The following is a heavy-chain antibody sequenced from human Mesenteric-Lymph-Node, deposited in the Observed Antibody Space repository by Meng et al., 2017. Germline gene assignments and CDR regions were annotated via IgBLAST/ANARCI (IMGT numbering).Heavy chain of an antibody. CDR1: GGSFSGYY. Sequence: SETLSLTCAVYGGSFSGYYWSWIRQPPGKGLEWIGEINHSGSTNYNPSLKSRITISVDTSKNQFSLKLSSVTAEDTAVYYCANRDRITGRTPGGFDYWGQGTLVTVSS. CDR3: ANRDRITGRTPGGFDY. CDR2: INHSGST. D-gene: IGHD1-20*01. V-gene: IGHV4-34*01. J-gene: IGHJ4*02.